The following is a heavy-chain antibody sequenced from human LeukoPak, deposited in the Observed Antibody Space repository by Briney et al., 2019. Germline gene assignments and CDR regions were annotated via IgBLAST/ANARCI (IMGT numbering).Heavy chain of an antibody. V-gene: IGHV1-2*02. CDR3: AREDSSSGYFDY. J-gene: IGHJ4*02. CDR2: INPNSGGT. CDR1: GYTFTGYY. D-gene: IGHD6-13*01. Sequence: ASVKVSCMASGYTFTGYYMHWVRQAPGQGLEWMGWINPNSGGTNYAQKFQGRVTMTRDTSISTAYMELSSLRSEDTAVYYCAREDSSSGYFDYWGQGTLVTVSP.